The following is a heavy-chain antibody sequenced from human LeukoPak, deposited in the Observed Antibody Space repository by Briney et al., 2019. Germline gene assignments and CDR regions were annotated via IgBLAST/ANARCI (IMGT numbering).Heavy chain of an antibody. V-gene: IGHV1-3*01. Sequence: ASVKVSCKASGYTFTSYAMHWVRQAPGQRLEWMGWINAGNGNTKYSQKFQGRVTITRDTSASTAYMELSSLRSEDTAVYYCARVPADDFWSGYYGDYCYGMDVWGQGTTVTVSS. D-gene: IGHD3-3*01. J-gene: IGHJ6*02. CDR2: INAGNGNT. CDR1: GYTFTSYA. CDR3: ARVPADDFWSGYYGDYCYGMDV.